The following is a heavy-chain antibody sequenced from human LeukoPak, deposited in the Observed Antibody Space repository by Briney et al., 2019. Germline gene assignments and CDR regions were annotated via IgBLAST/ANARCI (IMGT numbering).Heavy chain of an antibody. D-gene: IGHD4-17*01. J-gene: IGHJ4*02. Sequence: PSQTLSLTCTVSGGSISSGSYYWSWIRQPAGKGLEWIGRIYTSGSTNYNPSLKSRVTISVDTSKNQFSLKLSSVTAADTAVYYCAREWDDYGLLDYFDYWGQGTLVTVSS. CDR1: GGSISSGSYY. CDR2: IYTSGST. V-gene: IGHV4-61*02. CDR3: AREWDDYGLLDYFDY.